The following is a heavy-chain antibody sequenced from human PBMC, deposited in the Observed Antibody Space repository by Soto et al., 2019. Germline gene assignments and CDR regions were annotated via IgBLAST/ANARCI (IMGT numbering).Heavy chain of an antibody. CDR2: INAGNGNT. V-gene: IGHV1-3*01. CDR1: GYTFXSYA. D-gene: IGHD5-18*01. Sequence: ASVKVSCKASGYTFXSYAMHWVRQAPGQRLEWMGWINAGNGNTKYSQKFQGRVTITRDTSASTAYMELSSLRSEDTAVYYCARGLNGYLHYFDYWGQGTLVTVSS. J-gene: IGHJ4*02. CDR3: ARGLNGYLHYFDY.